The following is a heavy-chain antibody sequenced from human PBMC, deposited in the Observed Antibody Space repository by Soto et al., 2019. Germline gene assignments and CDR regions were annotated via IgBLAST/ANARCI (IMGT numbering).Heavy chain of an antibody. CDR3: ARDRLTRVGRSFDY. D-gene: IGHD3-16*01. Sequence: PSETLSLTCAVYGGSFSGYYWSWIRQPPGKGLEWIGEINHSGSTNYNPSLKSRVTISVDTSKNQFSLKLSSVTAADTAVYYCARDRLTRVGRSFDYWGQGTLVTVS. V-gene: IGHV4-34*01. J-gene: IGHJ4*02. CDR1: GGSFSGYY. CDR2: INHSGST.